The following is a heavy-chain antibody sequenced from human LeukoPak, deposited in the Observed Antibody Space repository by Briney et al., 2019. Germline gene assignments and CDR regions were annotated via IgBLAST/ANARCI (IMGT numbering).Heavy chain of an antibody. CDR3: ASVLGGHAFDI. CDR2: MYYTGST. CDR1: GGSISSSSYY. J-gene: IGHJ3*02. Sequence: PETLSLTCNVSGGSISSSSYYWGWIRQPPGKGLECIGSMYYTGSTSYNPSLESRVIISVDTSKNQFSLKLSSVTAADTAMYYCASVLGGHAFDIWGQGTMVTVSS. D-gene: IGHD3-16*01. V-gene: IGHV4-39*07.